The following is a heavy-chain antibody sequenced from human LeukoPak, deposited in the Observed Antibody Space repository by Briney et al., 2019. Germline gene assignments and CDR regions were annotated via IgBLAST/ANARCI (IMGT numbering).Heavy chain of an antibody. J-gene: IGHJ4*02. Sequence: SETLSLTCAVSGVSFDDYYWAWVRQTPGKGLEWIGEINHSGYTNDSPSLKSRVTLSIDTSRKQFSLNLRSVTVADAGIYYCTRMTTGHDYWGQGTLVILSS. CDR3: TRMTTGHDY. CDR2: INHSGYT. D-gene: IGHD4-17*01. V-gene: IGHV4-34*01. CDR1: GVSFDDYY.